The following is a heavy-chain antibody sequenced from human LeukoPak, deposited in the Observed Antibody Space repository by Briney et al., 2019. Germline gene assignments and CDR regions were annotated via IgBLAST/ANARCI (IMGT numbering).Heavy chain of an antibody. D-gene: IGHD2-15*01. CDR1: GFTFSSYG. CDR3: ARSLQVGYCSGGSCYSSYYYYGMDV. CDR2: ISYDGSNK. V-gene: IGHV3-30*03. J-gene: IGHJ6*02. Sequence: GGSLRLSCAASGFTFSSYGMHWVRQAPGKGLEWVAVISYDGSNKYYADSVKGRFTISRDNSKNTLYLQMNSLRAEDTAVYYCARSLQVGYCSGGSCYSSYYYYGMDVWGQGTTVTVSS.